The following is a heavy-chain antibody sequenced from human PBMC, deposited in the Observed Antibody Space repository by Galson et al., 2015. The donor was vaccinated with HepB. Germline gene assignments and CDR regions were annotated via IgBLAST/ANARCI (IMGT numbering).Heavy chain of an antibody. CDR2: ISFDGRKT. CDR1: GFTFSTYG. Sequence: SLRLSCAASGFTFSTYGMHWGRQAPGKGLEWVASISFDGRKTYYVDSVQGRFTIFRDNSNNTLYLQMNSLRAEDTAVYYCAKDGLYCSSANCYHYYYYYYGMDVWGQGTTVTVSS. D-gene: IGHD2-2*01. V-gene: IGHV3-30*18. J-gene: IGHJ6*02. CDR3: AKDGLYCSSANCYHYYYYYYGMDV.